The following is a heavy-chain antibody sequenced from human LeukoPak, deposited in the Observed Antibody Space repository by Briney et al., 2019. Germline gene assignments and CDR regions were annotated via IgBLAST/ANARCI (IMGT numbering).Heavy chain of an antibody. CDR1: GFAFDDYG. CDR2: INWNGGST. J-gene: IGHJ3*02. V-gene: IGHV3-20*04. Sequence: PGGSLRLSCAASGFAFDDYGMSWVRQAPGKGLEWVSGINWNGGSTSYADSVKGRFTISRDDAKNSLYLQMNSPRAEDTALYYCAREKRSWTVVAGAFDIWGQGTMVTVSS. CDR3: AREKRSWTVVAGAFDI. D-gene: IGHD6-19*01.